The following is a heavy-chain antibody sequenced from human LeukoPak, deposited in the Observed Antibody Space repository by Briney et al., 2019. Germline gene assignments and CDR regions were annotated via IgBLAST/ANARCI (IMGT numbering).Heavy chain of an antibody. V-gene: IGHV3-30*18. Sequence: GGSLRLSCAASGFTFSSYGMHWVRQAPGKGPEWVAVISYDGSNKYYADSVKGRFTISRDNSKNTLYLQMNSLRAEDTAVYYCAKDLGPGYSSSWYRPHYYYYGMDVWGQGTTVTVSS. CDR1: GFTFSSYG. D-gene: IGHD6-13*01. J-gene: IGHJ6*02. CDR3: AKDLGPGYSSSWYRPHYYYYGMDV. CDR2: ISYDGSNK.